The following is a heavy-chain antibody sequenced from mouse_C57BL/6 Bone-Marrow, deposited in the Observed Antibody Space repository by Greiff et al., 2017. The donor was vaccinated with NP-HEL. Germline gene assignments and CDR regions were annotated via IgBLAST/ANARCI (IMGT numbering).Heavy chain of an antibody. CDR3: ARGTEDAMDY. J-gene: IGHJ4*01. CDR2: INPNNGGT. D-gene: IGHD3-3*01. Sequence: VQLQQSGPELVKPGASVKISCKASGYTFTDYYMNWVKQSHGKSLEWIGDINPNNGGTSYNQKFKGKATLTVEKSSSTACMELHSITTEDSAVYYCARGTEDAMDYWGQGTSVTVSS. V-gene: IGHV1-26*01. CDR1: GYTFTDYY.